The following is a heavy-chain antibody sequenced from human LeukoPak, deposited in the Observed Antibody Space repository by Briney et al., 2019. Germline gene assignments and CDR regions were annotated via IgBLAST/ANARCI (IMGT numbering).Heavy chain of an antibody. D-gene: IGHD6-6*01. CDR3: ARHGIAARGFDP. J-gene: IGHJ5*02. CDR1: GDSVSRGYYY. Sequence: PSETLSLTCTVSGDSVSRGYYYWGWIRQPPGKGLEWIGSIYYSGSTYYNPSLKSRVTISVDTSKNQFSLKLSSVTAADTAVYYCARHGIAARGFDPWGQGTLVTVSS. V-gene: IGHV4-39*01. CDR2: IYYSGST.